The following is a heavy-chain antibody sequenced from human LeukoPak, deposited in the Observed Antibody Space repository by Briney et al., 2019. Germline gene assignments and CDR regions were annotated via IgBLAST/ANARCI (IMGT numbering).Heavy chain of an antibody. CDR3: ARIYLGRWYFDL. CDR1: GYSISSSYY. D-gene: IGHD3-16*01. J-gene: IGHJ2*01. V-gene: IGHV4-38-2*01. Sequence: PSETLSLTCAVSGYSISSSYYWGWIRQPPGKGLEWIGSIYHSGSTYYNPSLKSRVTILVDTSKNQFSLKLSSVTAADTVVYYCARIYLGRWYFDLWGRGTLVTVSS. CDR2: IYHSGST.